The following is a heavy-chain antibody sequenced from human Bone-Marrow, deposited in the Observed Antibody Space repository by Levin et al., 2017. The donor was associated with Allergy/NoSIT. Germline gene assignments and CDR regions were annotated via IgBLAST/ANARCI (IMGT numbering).Heavy chain of an antibody. V-gene: IGHV3-11*05. J-gene: IGHJ6*02. CDR1: GFTFSDYY. CDR3: ARDRTAASGAFFYYAFDV. D-gene: IGHD6-25*01. Sequence: GGSLRLSCAASGFTFSDYYMSRIRQAPGKGLEWISYISSTSSETNYADSVKGRFTISRDNAKNSLFLQMNSLRAEDTAIYYCARDRTAASGAFFYYAFDVWGQGTTVAVSS. CDR2: ISSTSSET.